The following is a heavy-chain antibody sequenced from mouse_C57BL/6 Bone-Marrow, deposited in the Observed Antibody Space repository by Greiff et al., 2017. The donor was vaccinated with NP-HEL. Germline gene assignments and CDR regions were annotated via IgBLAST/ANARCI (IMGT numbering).Heavy chain of an antibody. V-gene: IGHV6-3*01. CDR1: GFTFSNYW. D-gene: IGHD2-1*01. J-gene: IGHJ3*01. CDR3: TVPLYYCNYGGFAY. CDR2: IRLKSDNYAT. Sequence: EVKLVESGGGLVQPGGSMKLSCVASGFTFSNYWMNWVRQSPEKGLEWVAQIRLKSDNYATHYAESVKGRFTISRDDSKSSGYLQMNNLRAEDTGIYYCTVPLYYCNYGGFAYWGEGTLVTVSA.